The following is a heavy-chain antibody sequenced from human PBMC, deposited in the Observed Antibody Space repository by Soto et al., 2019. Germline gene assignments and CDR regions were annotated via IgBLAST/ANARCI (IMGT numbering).Heavy chain of an antibody. CDR1: GFTFSTYW. CDR2: IKQDGSGE. V-gene: IGHV3-7*01. Sequence: EVQLVESGGGLVQPGGSLRLSCAASGFTFSTYWMSWVRQAPGKGLEWVGNIKQDGSGENYVDSVKGRFTISRDNANHSLYLQMNSLRAEDTAVYYCARDRGQPRYISYGMDVWGQGTTVTVSS. CDR3: ARDRGQPRYISYGMDV. J-gene: IGHJ6*02. D-gene: IGHD1-1*01.